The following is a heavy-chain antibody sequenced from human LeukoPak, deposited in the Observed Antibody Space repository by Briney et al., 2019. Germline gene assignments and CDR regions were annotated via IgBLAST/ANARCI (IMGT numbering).Heavy chain of an antibody. CDR1: GGSFSGYY. CDR2: INHSGST. V-gene: IGHV4-34*01. Sequence: PSETLSLTCAVYGGSFSGYYWSWIRQPPGKGLDWIGEINHSGSTNYNPSLKSRVTISVDTSKNKFSLKLSSVTAADTAVYYCARQRHEQWLIPYYFDYWGQGTLVSVSS. CDR3: ARQRHEQWLIPYYFDY. J-gene: IGHJ4*02. D-gene: IGHD6-19*01.